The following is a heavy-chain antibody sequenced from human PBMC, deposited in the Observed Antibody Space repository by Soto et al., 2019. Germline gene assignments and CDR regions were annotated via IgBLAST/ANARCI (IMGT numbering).Heavy chain of an antibody. CDR3: ASHVGATTFDY. CDR2: IYYSGST. CDR1: GGSVSSGSYY. J-gene: IGHJ4*02. V-gene: IGHV4-61*01. Sequence: SETLSLTCTVSGGSVSSGSYYWSWIRQPPGKGLEWIGYIYYSGSTNYNPSLKSRVTISVDTSKNQFSLKLSSVTAADTAVYYCASHVGATTFDYCGQGTLLTVSS. D-gene: IGHD1-26*01.